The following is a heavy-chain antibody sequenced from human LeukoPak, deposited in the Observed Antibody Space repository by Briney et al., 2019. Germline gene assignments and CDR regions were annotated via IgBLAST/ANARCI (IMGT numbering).Heavy chain of an antibody. J-gene: IGHJ4*02. CDR3: ARRLYDYVWGTYRSYYFDY. Sequence: PSETLSLTCGVTGVSFSGCYWSWIRQTPGKGLEWIGEINHSGGTNYNPSLKSRVTISVDTSKNQFPLNLNSVTAADTAVYFCARRLYDYVWGTYRSYYFDYWGQGSLVNVAS. CDR1: GVSFSGCY. CDR2: INHSGGT. V-gene: IGHV4-34*01. D-gene: IGHD3-16*02.